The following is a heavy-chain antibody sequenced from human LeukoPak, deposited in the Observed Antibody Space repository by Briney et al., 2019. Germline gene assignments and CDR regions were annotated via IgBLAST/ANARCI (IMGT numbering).Heavy chain of an antibody. D-gene: IGHD2-15*01. J-gene: IGHJ2*01. Sequence: PSETLSLTCAVYGGSFSGYYWSWIRQPPGKGPEWIGEINHSGSTNYNPSLKSRVTISVDTSKNQFSLKLSSVTAADTAVYYGARGGRSLVAAQFDLWGRGTLVTVSS. CDR3: ARGGRSLVAAQFDL. V-gene: IGHV4-34*01. CDR1: GGSFSGYY. CDR2: INHSGST.